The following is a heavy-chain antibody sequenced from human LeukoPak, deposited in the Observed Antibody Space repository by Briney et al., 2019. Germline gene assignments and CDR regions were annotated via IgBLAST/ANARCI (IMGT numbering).Heavy chain of an antibody. CDR2: ISYDGSNK. CDR3: AREWQEGYYYDSSGLY. V-gene: IGHV3-30*04. D-gene: IGHD3-22*01. CDR1: GFTFSSYA. Sequence: GGSLRLSCAASGFTFSSYAMHWVRQAPGKGLEWVAVISYDGSNKYYADSVKGRFTISRDNSKNTLYLQMNSLRAEDTAVYYCAREWQEGYYYDSSGLYWGQGTLVTVSS. J-gene: IGHJ4*02.